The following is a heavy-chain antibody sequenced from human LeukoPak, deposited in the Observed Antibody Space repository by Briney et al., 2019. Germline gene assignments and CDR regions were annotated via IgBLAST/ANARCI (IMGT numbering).Heavy chain of an antibody. CDR1: GGSISSSSYY. CDR2: VYYSGST. V-gene: IGHV4-39*01. CDR3: ARLRYSSGWYYPDY. Sequence: SETLSLTCTVSGGSISSSSYYWGWIRQPPGKGLEWIGSVYYSGSTYYNPSLKSRVTISVDTSKNQFSLKLSSVTAADTAVYYCARLRYSSGWYYPDYWGQGTLVTVSS. D-gene: IGHD6-19*01. J-gene: IGHJ4*02.